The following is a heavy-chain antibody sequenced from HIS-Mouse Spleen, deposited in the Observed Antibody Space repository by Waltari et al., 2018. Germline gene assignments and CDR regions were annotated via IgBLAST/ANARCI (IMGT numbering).Heavy chain of an antibody. V-gene: IGHV3-21*01. CDR2: ISSSSSYI. Sequence: EVQLVQSGGGLVKPGGSLRLSCAASGFTFSSYSMNWVRKAPGKGLEWVSSISSSSSYIYYADSVKGRFTISRENAKNSLYLQMNSLRAEDTAVYYCARRLLTGDAFDIWGQGTMVTVSS. CDR1: GFTFSSYS. J-gene: IGHJ3*02. CDR3: ARRLLTGDAFDI. D-gene: IGHD7-27*01.